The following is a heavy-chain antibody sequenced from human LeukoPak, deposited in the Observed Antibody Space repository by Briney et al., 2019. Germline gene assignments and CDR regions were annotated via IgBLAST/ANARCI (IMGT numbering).Heavy chain of an antibody. CDR1: GGSISSYY. V-gene: IGHV4-59*08. Sequence: KTSETLSLTCTVSGGSISSYYWSWIRQPPGKGLEWIGYIYYSGSTNYNPSHKSRITITVDTSKNQFSQKLSSVTAADTAVYYCARSRPYSSSWYFFDYWGQGTLVTVSS. CDR2: IYYSGST. CDR3: ARSRPYSSSWYFFDY. D-gene: IGHD6-13*01. J-gene: IGHJ4*02.